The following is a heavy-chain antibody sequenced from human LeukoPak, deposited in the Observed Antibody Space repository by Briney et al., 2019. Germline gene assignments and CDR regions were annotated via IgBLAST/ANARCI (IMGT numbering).Heavy chain of an antibody. D-gene: IGHD5-18*01. CDR3: AKEGYSSAGMDV. Sequence: SVKVSCKASGGTFSSYAISWVRQAPGQGLEWMGRIIPILGIANYAQKFQGRVTITADKSTSTAYMELSSLRSEDTAVYYCAKEGYSSAGMDVWGQGTTVTVSS. V-gene: IGHV1-69*04. CDR2: IIPILGIA. J-gene: IGHJ6*02. CDR1: GGTFSSYA.